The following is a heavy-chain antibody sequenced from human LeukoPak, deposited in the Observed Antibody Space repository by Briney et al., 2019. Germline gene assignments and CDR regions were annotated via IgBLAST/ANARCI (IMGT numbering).Heavy chain of an antibody. CDR2: IKQDGSEK. J-gene: IGHJ4*02. CDR3: ASPLVGTTDY. Sequence: GGSLRLSCAASGFTFSNYWMTWVRQAPGKGLEWVPNIKQDGSEKYYVDSVKGRFTISRDNAKNSLYLQIHSLRAEDTAVYFCASPLVGTTDYWGQGTLVTVSS. V-gene: IGHV3-7*01. D-gene: IGHD1-26*01. CDR1: GFTFSNYW.